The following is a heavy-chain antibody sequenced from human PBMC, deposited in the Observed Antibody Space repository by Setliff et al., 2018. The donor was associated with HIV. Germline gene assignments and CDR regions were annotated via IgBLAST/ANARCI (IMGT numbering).Heavy chain of an antibody. V-gene: IGHV3-7*03. Sequence: LRLSCAASGFTFSSSWMSWVRQAPGKGLEWVANIKGDGSEIYYVDSVKGRFTISRDNAKNSLYLQMNSLRAEDTAVYYCARDLLGATHYFQHWGQGTLVTVSS. D-gene: IGHD1-26*01. CDR1: GFTFSSSW. J-gene: IGHJ1*01. CDR3: ARDLLGATHYFQH. CDR2: IKGDGSEI.